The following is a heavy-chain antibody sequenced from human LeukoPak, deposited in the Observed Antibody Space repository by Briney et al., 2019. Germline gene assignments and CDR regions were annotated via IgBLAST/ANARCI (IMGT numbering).Heavy chain of an antibody. CDR2: ISGSSSYI. V-gene: IGHV3-21*01. Sequence: PGGSLRLSCAASGFTFSTYAMTWVRQAPGKGLEWVSSISGSSSYIYYADSVKGRFSISRDNAKNSLYLQMNSLRAEDTAVYYCARVGVVVAATLDYYYYYYMDVWGKGTTVTVSS. D-gene: IGHD2-15*01. CDR3: ARVGVVVAATLDYYYYYYMDV. CDR1: GFTFSTYA. J-gene: IGHJ6*03.